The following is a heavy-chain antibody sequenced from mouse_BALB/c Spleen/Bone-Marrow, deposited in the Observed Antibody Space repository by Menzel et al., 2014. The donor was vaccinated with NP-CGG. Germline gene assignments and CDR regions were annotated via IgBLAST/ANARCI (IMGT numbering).Heavy chain of an antibody. CDR1: GHTFTRYT. D-gene: IGHD2-1*01. Sequence: QVHVKQSGAELARPGASVKMSCKASGHTFTRYTMHWVKQRPGQGLEWIGYINPSSGYTNYNQKFKDKATLTADKSSSTAYMQLSSLTSEDSAVHYCARGGNYVWFAYWGQGSLVTVSA. CDR2: INPSSGYT. CDR3: ARGGNYVWFAY. V-gene: IGHV1-4*01. J-gene: IGHJ3*01.